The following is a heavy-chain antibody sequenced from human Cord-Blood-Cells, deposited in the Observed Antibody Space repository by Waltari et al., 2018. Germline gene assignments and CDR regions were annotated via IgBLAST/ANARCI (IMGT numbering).Heavy chain of an antibody. V-gene: IGHV1-69*09. D-gene: IGHD2-2*01. CDR3: AEVEGYCSSTSCYFDY. CDR1: GGTFSSYA. J-gene: IGHJ4*02. CDR2: IIPILGIA. Sequence: QVQLVQSGAEVKKPGSSVKVSCKAPGGTFSSYAISWVRPAHGQGLEWMGRIIPILGIANYAQKFQGRVTITADKSTSTAYMELSSLRSEDTAVYYCAEVEGYCSSTSCYFDYWGQGTLVTVSS.